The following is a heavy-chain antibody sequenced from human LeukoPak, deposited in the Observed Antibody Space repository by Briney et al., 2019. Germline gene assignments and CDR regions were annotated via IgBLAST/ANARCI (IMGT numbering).Heavy chain of an antibody. CDR1: GYTFTIYG. D-gene: IGHD3-3*01. CDR3: ARASASGADTYYDFWSGYYTGIPLYYYYYYMDV. J-gene: IGHJ6*03. V-gene: IGHV1-18*01. CDR2: ISAYNGNT. Sequence: ASVKVSCKASGYTFTIYGISWVRQAPGQGLEWMGWISAYNGNTNYAQKLQGRFTMTTDTSTSTAYMELRSLRSDDTAVYYCARASASGADTYYDFWSGYYTGIPLYYYYYYMDVWGKGTTVTVSS.